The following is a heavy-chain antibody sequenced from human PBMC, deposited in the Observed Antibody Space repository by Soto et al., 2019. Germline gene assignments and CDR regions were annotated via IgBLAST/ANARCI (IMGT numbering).Heavy chain of an antibody. CDR1: GYTFTSYG. V-gene: IGHV1-18*01. Sequence: ASVKVSCKASGYTFTSYGISWVRQAPGQGLEWMGWISAYNGNTNYAQKLQGRVTMTTDTSTSTAYMELRSLRSDDTAVYYCARGDYDILTGYSVSPDYWGQGTLVTVSS. CDR3: ARGDYDILTGYSVSPDY. J-gene: IGHJ4*02. CDR2: ISAYNGNT. D-gene: IGHD3-9*01.